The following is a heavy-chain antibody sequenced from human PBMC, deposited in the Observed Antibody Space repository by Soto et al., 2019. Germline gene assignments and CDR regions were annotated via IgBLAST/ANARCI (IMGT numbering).Heavy chain of an antibody. D-gene: IGHD3-3*01. J-gene: IGHJ4*02. CDR1: GFTFSSYG. CDR2: ISGSGAAT. Sequence: EVQLLESGGGLVQPGGSLRLSCASSGFTFSSYGMTWVRRPPGKGLELVSAISGSGAATYYADSVQGRFTISRDNTNNAQYLQMNMLRSDDTAVYSCAKVLYGVVTYFDAWGQGTLVTVSS. V-gene: IGHV3-23*01. CDR3: AKVLYGVVTYFDA.